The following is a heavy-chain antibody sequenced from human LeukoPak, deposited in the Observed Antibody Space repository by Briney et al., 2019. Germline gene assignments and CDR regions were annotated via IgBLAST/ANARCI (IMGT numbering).Heavy chain of an antibody. CDR1: GGSLSDYY. J-gene: IGHJ4*02. D-gene: IGHD6-19*01. V-gene: IGHV4-34*01. CDR3: ARESNKYNSDWAFDY. Sequence: SETLSLTCAVYGGSLSDYYWSWIRQSPGKGLEWIGEINHSGSTRYNPPLKSRVTISVDTYKNQFYLKMSFVTAADTAVYYCARESNKYNSDWAFDYWGQGTRVTVSS. CDR2: INHSGST.